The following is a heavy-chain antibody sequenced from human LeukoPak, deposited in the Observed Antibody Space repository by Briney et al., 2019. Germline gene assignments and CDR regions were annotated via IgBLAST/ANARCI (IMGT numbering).Heavy chain of an antibody. CDR2: IYYSGST. Sequence: SETLSLTCTVSGGSISSSSYYWGWIRQPPGKGLEWIGSIYYSGSTYYNPSLKSRVTISVDTSKNQFSLKLSSVTAADTAVYYCARSRGEFTIFGVVIYWFDPWGQGTLVTVSS. CDR1: GGSISSSSYY. J-gene: IGHJ5*02. V-gene: IGHV4-39*07. CDR3: ARSRGEFTIFGVVIYWFDP. D-gene: IGHD3-3*01.